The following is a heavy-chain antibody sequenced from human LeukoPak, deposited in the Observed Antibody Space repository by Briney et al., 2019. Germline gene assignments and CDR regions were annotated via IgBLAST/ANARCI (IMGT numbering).Heavy chain of an antibody. D-gene: IGHD2-2*01. J-gene: IGHJ6*02. CDR3: ARGNFDIVVVPAATYYYYYGMDV. CDR2: IYYSGST. Sequence: SETLSLTCTVSGGSISSGGYYWSWIRQHPGKGLEWIGYIYYSGSTYYNPSLKSRVTISVDTSKNQFSLKLSSVTAADTAVYYCARGNFDIVVVPAATYYYYYGMDVWGQGTTVTVSS. V-gene: IGHV4-31*03. CDR1: GGSISSGGYY.